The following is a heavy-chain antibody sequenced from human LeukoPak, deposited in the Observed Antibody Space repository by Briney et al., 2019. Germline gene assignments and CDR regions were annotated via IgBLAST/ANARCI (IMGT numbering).Heavy chain of an antibody. CDR3: ARGGYNWNDSDAFDI. CDR2: ISAYNGNT. V-gene: IGHV1-18*01. CDR1: GYTFTSYD. D-gene: IGHD1-1*01. Sequence: ASVKVSCKASGYTFTSYDINWVRQAPGQGLEWMGWISAYNGNTNYAQKLQGRVTMTTDTSTSTAYMELRSLRSDDTAVYYCARGGYNWNDSDAFDIWGQGTLVTVSS. J-gene: IGHJ3*02.